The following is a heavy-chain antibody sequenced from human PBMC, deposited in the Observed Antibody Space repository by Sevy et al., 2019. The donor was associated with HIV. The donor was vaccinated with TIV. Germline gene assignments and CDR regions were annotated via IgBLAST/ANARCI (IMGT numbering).Heavy chain of an antibody. V-gene: IGHV1-2*02. J-gene: IGHJ6*02. Sequence: ASVKVSCKASGYTFTGYYMHWVRQAPGQGLEWMGWINPNSGGTNYAQKVQGRVTLTRDTSISTAYMELSRLRSDDTAVYYCARVPVEYSSSSLYYYYGMDVWGQGTTVTVSS. CDR3: ARVPVEYSSSSLYYYYGMDV. D-gene: IGHD6-6*01. CDR1: GYTFTGYY. CDR2: INPNSGGT.